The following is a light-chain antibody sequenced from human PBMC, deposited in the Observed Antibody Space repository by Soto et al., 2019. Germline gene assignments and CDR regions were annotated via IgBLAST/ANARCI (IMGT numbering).Light chain of an antibody. V-gene: IGKV1-5*01. CDR3: QHYKMNATCT. CDR1: QCLXTR. J-gene: IGKJ1*01. CDR2: DFS. Sequence: TQSPSPLSAYGGDRGTINCRASQCLXTRLGWFKQRPGKATKLLSXDFSSLRSGVPSRFKGSGSGREFTLTISSLQPDDFATYYCQHYKMNATCTFGQGTKVDIK.